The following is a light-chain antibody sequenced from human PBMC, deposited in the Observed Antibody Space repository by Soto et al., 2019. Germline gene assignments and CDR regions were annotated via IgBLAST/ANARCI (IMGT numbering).Light chain of an antibody. CDR2: DAF. Sequence: EIVFTQSPATLSLSPGERATLSCRASQRISGYLAWYPQRPGQAPRLLIYDAFNRETGIPVRFSCSGSGTDYTLTITNLESEDFSVDYCPQRSNWPWTFGQGTKVDIK. V-gene: IGKV3-11*01. CDR3: PQRSNWPWT. J-gene: IGKJ1*01. CDR1: QRISGY.